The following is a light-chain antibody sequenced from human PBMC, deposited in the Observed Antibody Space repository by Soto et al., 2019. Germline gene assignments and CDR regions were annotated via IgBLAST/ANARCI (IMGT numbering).Light chain of an antibody. J-gene: IGLJ1*01. CDR2: EVT. V-gene: IGLV2-8*01. CDR3: SSYAGSNTRYV. CDR1: NSDVGGYNF. Sequence: QSALTQPPSASGSPGQSVTISCTGTNSDVGGYNFVSWYQQHPGKAPKLIIYEVTKRPSGVPDPFSGSKSGKTASLTVSGLQAEDEADYYCSSYAGSNTRYVFGTGTKVTVL.